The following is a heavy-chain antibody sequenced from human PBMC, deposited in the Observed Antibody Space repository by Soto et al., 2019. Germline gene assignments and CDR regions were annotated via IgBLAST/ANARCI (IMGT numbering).Heavy chain of an antibody. Sequence: GGSLRLSCAASGFTYSSYWMRCVRQAPGKGLEWVANIKQDGSEKYYVDSVKGRFTISRDNAKNSLYLQMNSLRAEDTAVYYCARISIFGVVPHKRDAFDIWGQGTMVTVSS. CDR2: IKQDGSEK. D-gene: IGHD3-3*01. CDR1: GFTYSSYW. V-gene: IGHV3-7*01. J-gene: IGHJ3*02. CDR3: ARISIFGVVPHKRDAFDI.